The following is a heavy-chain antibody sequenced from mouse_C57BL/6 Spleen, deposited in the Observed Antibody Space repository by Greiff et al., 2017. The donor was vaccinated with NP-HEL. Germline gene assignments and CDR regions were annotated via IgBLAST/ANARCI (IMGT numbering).Heavy chain of an antibody. CDR3: ASDSSGYVRAMDY. V-gene: IGHV1-22*01. D-gene: IGHD3-2*02. CDR2: ITPNNGGT. Sequence: EVQLQPSGPELVKPGASVKMSCKASGYTFTDYNMHWVKQSHGTSLEWIGYITPNNGGTSYNQKLKGTATLTVNKSSSTAYMELRSLTSEDSAVYYGASDSSGYVRAMDYWGQGTSVTVSA. CDR1: GYTFTDYN. J-gene: IGHJ4*01.